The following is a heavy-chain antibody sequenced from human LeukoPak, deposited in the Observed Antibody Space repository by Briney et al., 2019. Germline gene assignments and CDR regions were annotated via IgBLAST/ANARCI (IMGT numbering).Heavy chain of an antibody. Sequence: GGSLRLSRSASGFPFSGSTMHCVRQAPEKGLEYVSAISDSGGSTYYADSVKGRFTIPRDNSKNTLYLQMSSLRAEDTAVYFCVRGYSFGPYGMDVWGQGTTVTVSS. V-gene: IGHV3-64D*09. CDR1: GFPFSGST. J-gene: IGHJ6*02. CDR2: ISDSGGST. CDR3: VRGYSFGPYGMDV. D-gene: IGHD2-15*01.